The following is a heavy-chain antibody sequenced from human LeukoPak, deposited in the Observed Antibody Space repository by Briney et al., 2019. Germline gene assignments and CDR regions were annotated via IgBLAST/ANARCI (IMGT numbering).Heavy chain of an antibody. V-gene: IGHV1-69*05. CDR2: IIPIFGTS. CDR1: GGAFRSYS. J-gene: IGHJ4*02. CDR3: ARSGGFWSGYYSRTFDY. D-gene: IGHD3-3*01. Sequence: GASVKVSCKASGGAFRSYSINWVRQAPGQGLEWMGRIIPIFGTSNYAQKFQGRVTITTDESTSTAYMELSSLRSEDTAVYYCARSGGFWSGYYSRTFDYWGQGTLVTVSS.